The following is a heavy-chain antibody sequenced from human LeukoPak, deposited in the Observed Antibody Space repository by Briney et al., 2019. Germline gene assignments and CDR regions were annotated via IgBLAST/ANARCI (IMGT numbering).Heavy chain of an antibody. CDR1: GFTYSSYS. D-gene: IGHD4-23*01. V-gene: IGHV3-21*01. CDR2: ISSSSSYI. Sequence: GGSLRLSCAASGFTYSSYSMNWVRQAPGKGLEWVSSISSSSSYIYYADSVKGRFTISRDNAKNSLYLQMNSLRAEDTAVYYCARRPVGYDAFDIWGQGTMVTVSS. CDR3: ARRPVGYDAFDI. J-gene: IGHJ3*02.